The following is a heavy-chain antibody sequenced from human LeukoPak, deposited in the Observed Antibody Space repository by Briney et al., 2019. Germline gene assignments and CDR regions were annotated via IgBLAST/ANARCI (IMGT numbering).Heavy chain of an antibody. V-gene: IGHV3-23*01. CDR2: ITTGGPNT. Sequence: GGSLILSCTASGFTFISYTMSWVRQAPGQGLKWVSTITTGGPNTYYADSVKGRFTVSRDDSKNTLYLQMNSLRAEDTAVYYCAKDGGLWVSAHWGDSWGRGTLVTVSS. CDR3: AKDGGLWVSAHWGDS. D-gene: IGHD7-27*01. CDR1: GFTFISYT. J-gene: IGHJ4*02.